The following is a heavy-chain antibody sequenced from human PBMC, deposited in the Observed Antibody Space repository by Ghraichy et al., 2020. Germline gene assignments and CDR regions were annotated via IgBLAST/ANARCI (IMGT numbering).Heavy chain of an antibody. CDR1: GFIFNNYA. CDR2: IGDSGKRT. V-gene: IGHV3-23*01. CDR3: AKEFWPAQGMHDY. D-gene: IGHD3-10*01. J-gene: IGHJ4*02. Sequence: GGSLRLSCAASGFIFNNYAMSWVRQAPGKGLEWVSAIGDSGKRTYYAESVKGRFSISRDNSKDTLSLQMNSLRAEDTAVYFCAKEFWPAQGMHDYWGQGTLVTVSS.